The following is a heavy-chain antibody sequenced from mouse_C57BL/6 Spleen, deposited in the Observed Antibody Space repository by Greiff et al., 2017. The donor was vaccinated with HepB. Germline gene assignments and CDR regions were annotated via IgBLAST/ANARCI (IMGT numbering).Heavy chain of an antibody. J-gene: IGHJ2*01. Sequence: EVKVVESGEGLVKPGGSLKLSCAASGFTFSSYAMSWVRQTPEKRLEWVAYISSGGDYIYYADTVKGRFTISRDNARNTLYLQMSSLKSEDTAMYYCTRDNYSTSFDYWGQGTTLTVSS. CDR2: ISSGGDYI. D-gene: IGHD2-5*01. CDR1: GFTFSSYA. V-gene: IGHV5-9-1*02. CDR3: TRDNYSTSFDY.